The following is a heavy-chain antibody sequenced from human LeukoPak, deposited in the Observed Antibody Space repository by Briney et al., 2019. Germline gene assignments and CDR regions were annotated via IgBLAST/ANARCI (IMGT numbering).Heavy chain of an antibody. J-gene: IGHJ4*02. CDR2: IYYSGSS. V-gene: IGHV4-39*01. CDR1: GGSISSSSHY. CDR3: ARVPTVTTDY. Sequence: SETLSLTCTVSGGSISSSSHYWGWFRQPPGKGLEWIGYIYYSGSSFCNPSLKSRVTMSVDTSKNQFSLRLNSVTAADTAVYYCARVPTVTTDYWGQGTLVTVSS. D-gene: IGHD4-17*01.